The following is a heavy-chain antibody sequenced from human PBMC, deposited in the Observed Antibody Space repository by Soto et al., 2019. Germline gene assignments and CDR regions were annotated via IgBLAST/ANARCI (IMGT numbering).Heavy chain of an antibody. V-gene: IGHV4-34*01. D-gene: IGHD2-15*01. CDR3: ARGRGRLGYCSGGSCLTSYYYYMDV. Sequence: SETLSLTCAVYGGSFSGYYWSWIRQPPGKGLEWIGEINHSGSTNYNPSLKSRVTISVDTSKNQFSLKLSSVTAADTAVYYCARGRGRLGYCSGGSCLTSYYYYMDVWGKGTTVTVSS. CDR2: INHSGST. CDR1: GGSFSGYY. J-gene: IGHJ6*03.